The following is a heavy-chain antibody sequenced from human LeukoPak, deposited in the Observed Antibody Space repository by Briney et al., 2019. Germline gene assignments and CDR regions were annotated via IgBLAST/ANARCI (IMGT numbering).Heavy chain of an antibody. V-gene: IGHV3-21*01. D-gene: IGHD2-2*01. Sequence: PGGSLRLSCAASGFTFSSYSMNWVRQAPGKGLEWVSSFSSISGNIYYADSVKGRFTISRDNAKNSLYLQMNSLRAEDTAVYYCASMLGYCSSTSCYDVGWFDPWGQGTLVTVSS. CDR1: GFTFSSYS. CDR2: FSSISGNI. CDR3: ASMLGYCSSTSCYDVGWFDP. J-gene: IGHJ5*02.